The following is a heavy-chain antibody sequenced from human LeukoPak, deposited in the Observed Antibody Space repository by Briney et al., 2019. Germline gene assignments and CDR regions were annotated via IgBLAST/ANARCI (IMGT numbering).Heavy chain of an antibody. J-gene: IGHJ6*03. D-gene: IGHD3-3*01. V-gene: IGHV3-23*02. CDR3: VPRKEWSCYMDV. CDR1: KFNFA. Sequence: GGSLRLSCVASKFNFAMSWVRQTAGKGLEWVSAISGSGDSTFYRDSVKGRFTISRDNSKNTLYLQMNSLRAEDTAVYYCVPRKEWSCYMDVWGKGTTVTVSS. CDR2: ISGSGDST.